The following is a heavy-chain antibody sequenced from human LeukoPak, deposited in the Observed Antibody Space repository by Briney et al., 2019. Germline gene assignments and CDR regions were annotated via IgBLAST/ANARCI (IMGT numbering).Heavy chain of an antibody. CDR2: IYYSGST. CDR1: SGSISNYY. J-gene: IGHJ4*02. V-gene: IGHV4-59*01. D-gene: IGHD3-10*01. Sequence: PSETLSLTCTVSSGSISNYYWSWIRQPPGKGLEWIGYIYYSGSTNYNPSLKSRVTISVDTSKNQFSLKLSSVTAADTAVYYCARVVDYYGSGSYSYFDYWGQGTLVTVSS. CDR3: ARVVDYYGSGSYSYFDY.